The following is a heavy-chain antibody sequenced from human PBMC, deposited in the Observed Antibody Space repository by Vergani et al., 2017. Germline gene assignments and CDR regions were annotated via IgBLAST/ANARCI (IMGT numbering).Heavy chain of an antibody. V-gene: IGHV3-23*01. Sequence: EVQLLESGGGLVQPGGSLRLSCAASGFTFSSYAMSWVRQAPGKGLEWVSAISSSSYTNYADSVKGRFTISRDNAKNSLYLQMNSLRAEDTAVYYCARERGSGLDAFDIWGQGTMVTVSS. CDR1: GFTFSSYA. J-gene: IGHJ3*02. CDR2: ISSSSYT. D-gene: IGHD3-3*01. CDR3: ARERGSGLDAFDI.